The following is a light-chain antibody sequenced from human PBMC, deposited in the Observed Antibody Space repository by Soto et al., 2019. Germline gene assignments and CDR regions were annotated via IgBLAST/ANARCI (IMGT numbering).Light chain of an antibody. CDR2: GAS. J-gene: IGKJ2*01. V-gene: IGKV3-15*01. Sequence: ERVTLSCRASQSVSSNLAWYQQKPGQAPRLLIYGASTRATDIPARFSGSGSGTEFTLTISSLQSEDFAVYYCQQYNNWPYTFGQGTKVDIK. CDR3: QQYNNWPYT. CDR1: QSVSSN.